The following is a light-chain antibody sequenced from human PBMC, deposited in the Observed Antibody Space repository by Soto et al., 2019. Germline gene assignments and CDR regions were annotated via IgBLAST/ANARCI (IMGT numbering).Light chain of an antibody. Sequence: AIRMTQSASSLSASPGDRVTITCWASQPISTFLPWYQQKPGRAPNLLIHGASSLQTGVPSRFSGSGSGTDFNLTISSLQPEDFATYYCQQDYNCPRTFGQGTKVDIK. CDR1: QPISTF. V-gene: IGKV1-6*01. CDR2: GAS. CDR3: QQDYNCPRT. J-gene: IGKJ1*01.